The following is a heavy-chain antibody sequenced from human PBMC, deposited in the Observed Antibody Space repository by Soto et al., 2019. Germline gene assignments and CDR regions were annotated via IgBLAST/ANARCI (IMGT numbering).Heavy chain of an antibody. CDR2: ISYDGSNK. CDR3: ARDRCTNGVCYTGGIDY. V-gene: IGHV3-30-3*01. J-gene: IGHJ4*02. CDR1: CCAVSGYC. Sequence: SLAHSCSASCCAVSGYCMQWVRQPPGKGLEWVAVISYDGSNKYYADSVKGRFTISRDNSKNTLYLQMNSLRAEDTAVYYCARDRCTNGVCYTGGIDYWGQGTLRTGSS. D-gene: IGHD2-8*01.